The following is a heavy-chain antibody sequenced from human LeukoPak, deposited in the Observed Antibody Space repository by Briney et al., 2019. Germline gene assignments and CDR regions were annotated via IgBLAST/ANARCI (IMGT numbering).Heavy chain of an antibody. CDR2: IGTSGDT. CDR3: AKSKIVQGRGYFDL. D-gene: IGHD1-26*01. J-gene: IGHJ2*01. V-gene: IGHV3-23*01. CDR1: GFSFNTYT. Sequence: GGSLRLSCAGSGFSFNTYTMNWVRQAPGKGPEWVSTIGTSGDTYYADSVKGRFTISRDNSNNALYLHMNSLRAEDAAVYYCAKSKIVQGRGYFDLWGRGTLVTVSS.